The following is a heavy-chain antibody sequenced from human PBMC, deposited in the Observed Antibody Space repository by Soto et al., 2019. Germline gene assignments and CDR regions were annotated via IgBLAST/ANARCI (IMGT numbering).Heavy chain of an antibody. CDR2: ISGSGGST. J-gene: IGHJ4*02. CDR3: AKDSVVGAISYFDY. D-gene: IGHD1-26*01. V-gene: IGHV3-23*01. CDR1: GFTISDYY. Sequence: GGSLRLSCEASGFTISDYYMSWVRQAPGKGLEWVSAISGSGGSTHYADSVKGRFTISRDNSKNTLYLQMNSLRAEDTAVYYCAKDSVVGAISYFDYWGQGTLVTVSS.